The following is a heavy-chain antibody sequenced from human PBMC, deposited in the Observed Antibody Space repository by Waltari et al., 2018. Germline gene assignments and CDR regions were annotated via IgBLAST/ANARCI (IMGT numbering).Heavy chain of an antibody. Sequence: QVQLVQSGAEVKKPGASVKVSCEASGYTFTSYYMHWVRQAPGQGLEWMGIVNPRGVSTSYAQKCQGRVTMTRDTSTSTVYMELSSLRADDTAVYYCAYSSSWYPPSPLDYWGQGTLVTV. CDR1: GYTFTSYY. J-gene: IGHJ4*02. CDR2: VNPRGVST. V-gene: IGHV1-46*01. CDR3: AYSSSWYPPSPLDY. D-gene: IGHD6-13*01.